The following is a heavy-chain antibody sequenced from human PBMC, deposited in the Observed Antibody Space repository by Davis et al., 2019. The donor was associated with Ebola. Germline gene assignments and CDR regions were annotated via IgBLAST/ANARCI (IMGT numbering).Heavy chain of an antibody. Sequence: GESLKISCKDSGNSFTSHWIGWVRQMPGKGLDWMGIIYPGDSDTRYSPSFQGQVTFSVDKSIRTAYLHWNSLKASDTATYYCARQSTTSWDSWGQGTLVTVSS. D-gene: IGHD2-2*01. V-gene: IGHV5-51*01. CDR3: ARQSTTSWDS. CDR1: GNSFTSHW. CDR2: IYPGDSDT. J-gene: IGHJ4*02.